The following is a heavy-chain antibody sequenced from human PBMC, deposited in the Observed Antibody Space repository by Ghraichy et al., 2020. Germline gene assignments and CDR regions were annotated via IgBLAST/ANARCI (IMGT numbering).Heavy chain of an antibody. Sequence: GGSLRLSCAASEFTFNNYGIHWVRQAPGKGLEWVAFIKFDGSYKSYADSMKGRFTISKDNSKKMVYLQMNSLRAEDTALYFCAKDFWQIVAAENWLDPWGQGTLVTVSS. CDR3: AKDFWQIVAAENWLDP. CDR1: EFTFNNYG. CDR2: IKFDGSYK. J-gene: IGHJ5*02. V-gene: IGHV3-30*02. D-gene: IGHD6-13*01.